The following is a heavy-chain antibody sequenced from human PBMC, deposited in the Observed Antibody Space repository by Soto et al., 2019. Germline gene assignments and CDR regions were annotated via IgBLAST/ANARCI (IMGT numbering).Heavy chain of an antibody. V-gene: IGHV3-23*01. Sequence: QPGGSLRLSCAASGFTFSSYAMSWVRQAPGKGLEWVSALSGSGGRTYYADSVKGRFTISRDNSKNTLYLQMNSLRAEDTALYYCAKDLVEDMATYGVGVCGQGVTVTVSS. CDR1: GFTFSSYA. J-gene: IGHJ6*02. D-gene: IGHD5-12*01. CDR3: AKDLVEDMATYGVGV. CDR2: LSGSGGRT.